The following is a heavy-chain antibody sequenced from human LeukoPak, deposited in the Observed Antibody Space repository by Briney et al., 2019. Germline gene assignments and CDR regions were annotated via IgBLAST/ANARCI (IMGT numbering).Heavy chain of an antibody. Sequence: SQTLSLTCAVSGGSLSSGGYSWRWLRQPPGTGLEWLGYIYHSGSTYYNPSLKSRVTISVDRSKNQFSLKLSSVTAADTAVYYCASSKGFPDPYYFDYWGQGTLVTVSS. V-gene: IGHV4-30-2*01. CDR3: ASSKGFPDPYYFDY. CDR2: IYHSGST. CDR1: GGSLSSGGYS. J-gene: IGHJ4*02. D-gene: IGHD1-14*01.